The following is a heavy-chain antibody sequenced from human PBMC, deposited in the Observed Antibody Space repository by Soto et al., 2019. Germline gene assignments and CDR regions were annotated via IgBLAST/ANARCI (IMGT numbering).Heavy chain of an antibody. J-gene: IGHJ4*02. V-gene: IGHV3-23*01. CDR2: ISGSGDST. D-gene: IGHD1-26*01. CDR3: AKGRRSGSYRSRGFDY. Sequence: EVQLLESGGGLVQPGGSLRLSCAASEFTFTSYAMSWVRQAPGKGLEWGSDISGSGDSTYYADSVKGRFTISRDNSKNTLYLQMNSLRADDTAVYYCAKGRRSGSYRSRGFDYWGQGTLVTVSS. CDR1: EFTFTSYA.